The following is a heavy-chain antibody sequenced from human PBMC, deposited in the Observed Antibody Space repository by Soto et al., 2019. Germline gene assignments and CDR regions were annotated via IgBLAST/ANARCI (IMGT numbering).Heavy chain of an antibody. V-gene: IGHV4-59*08. CDR3: ASMGYHYGSGSYPLDP. Sequence: ASETLSLTCTVSGGSISSYYWTWIRQPPGKGLEWIGFMYNSGSTHYNPSLKSRVTISLDTSKNQFSLNLRSVTAADTAVYYCASMGYHYGSGSYPLDPWGPGTLVTVSS. CDR1: GGSISSYY. D-gene: IGHD3-10*01. J-gene: IGHJ5*02. CDR2: MYNSGST.